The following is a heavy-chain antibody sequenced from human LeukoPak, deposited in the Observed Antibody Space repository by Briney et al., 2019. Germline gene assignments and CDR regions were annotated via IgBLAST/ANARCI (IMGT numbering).Heavy chain of an antibody. CDR3: ARGGSWSWDN. CDR1: GFTFSTHS. J-gene: IGHJ4*02. D-gene: IGHD2-8*02. Sequence: GGSLRLSCAVSGFTFSTHSMNWVRQAPGKGLEWVAIIKPDGSEKFYADSVRGRFTISRDNAKNSLYLQMNSLRADDTAVYYCARGGSWSWDNWGQGTLVTVSS. V-gene: IGHV3-7*01. CDR2: IKPDGSEK.